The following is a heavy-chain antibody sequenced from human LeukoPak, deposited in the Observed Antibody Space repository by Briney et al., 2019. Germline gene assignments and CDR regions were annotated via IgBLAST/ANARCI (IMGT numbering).Heavy chain of an antibody. CDR1: GGTFSSYA. V-gene: IGHV1-69*13. J-gene: IGHJ4*02. D-gene: IGHD5-24*01. CDR3: ASFAGYNDFDY. Sequence: SVKVSCKASGGTFSSYAISLVRQAPGQGLEWMGGIIPIFGTANYAQKFQGRVTITADESTSTAYMELSSLRSEDTAVYYCASFAGYNDFDYWGQGTLVTVSS. CDR2: IIPIFGTA.